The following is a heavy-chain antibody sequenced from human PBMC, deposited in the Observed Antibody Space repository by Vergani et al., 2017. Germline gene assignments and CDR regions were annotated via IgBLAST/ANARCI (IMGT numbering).Heavy chain of an antibody. D-gene: IGHD3-10*01. Sequence: DVHLAESGGGFFQPGGSLRLSCSASGFSFNSYWMHWVRQVPGKGLLWVSRIKSDGSITAYADSVKGRFTISRDNAQNTLYLQMNSLRAEDTAVYYCASSYYYGSGSYSPFVYWGQGTLVIVSS. J-gene: IGHJ4*02. CDR1: GFSFNSYW. CDR2: IKSDGSIT. V-gene: IGHV3-74*03. CDR3: ASSYYYGSGSYSPFVY.